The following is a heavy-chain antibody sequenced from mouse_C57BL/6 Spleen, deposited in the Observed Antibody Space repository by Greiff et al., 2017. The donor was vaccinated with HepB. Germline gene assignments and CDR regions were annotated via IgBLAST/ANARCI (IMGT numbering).Heavy chain of an antibody. D-gene: IGHD4-1*01. Sequence: VQLQQSGPELVKPGASVKMSCKASGYTFTDYNMHWVKQSHGKSLEWIGYINPNNGGTSYNQKFKGKATLTVNKSSSTAYMELRSLTSEDSAVYYCARGELGHYYAMDYWGQGTSVTVSS. CDR2: INPNNGGT. V-gene: IGHV1-22*01. CDR3: ARGELGHYYAMDY. CDR1: GYTFTDYN. J-gene: IGHJ4*01.